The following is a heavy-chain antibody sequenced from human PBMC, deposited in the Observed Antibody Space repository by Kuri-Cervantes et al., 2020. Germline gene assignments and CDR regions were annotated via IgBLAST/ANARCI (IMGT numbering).Heavy chain of an antibody. D-gene: IGHD3-16*02. Sequence: ASVKVSCKASGYTFTFSGYGISWVRQAPGQGLEWMGWISAYNGNTNYAQNLQGRVTMTTDTSTSTAYMELRSLRSDDTAVYYCARGGTYDYIWGSYRNDGFDIWGQGTVVTVSS. J-gene: IGHJ3*02. CDR3: ARGGTYDYIWGSYRNDGFDI. CDR2: ISAYNGNT. V-gene: IGHV1-18*01. CDR1: GYTFTFSGYG.